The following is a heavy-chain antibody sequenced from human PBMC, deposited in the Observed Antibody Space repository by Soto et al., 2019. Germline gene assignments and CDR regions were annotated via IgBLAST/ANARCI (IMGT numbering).Heavy chain of an antibody. CDR2: INPSGGST. CDR3: ARVSEGHDFWSGYYTGSYYYYYGMDV. J-gene: IGHJ6*02. D-gene: IGHD3-3*01. CDR1: GYTFTSYY. Sequence: ASVKVSCKASGYTFTSYYMHWVRQAPGQGLEWMGIINPSGGSTSYAQKFQGRVTMTRDTSTSTVYMELSSLRSEDTAVYYCARVSEGHDFWSGYYTGSYYYYYGMDVWGQGTTVTVSS. V-gene: IGHV1-46*01.